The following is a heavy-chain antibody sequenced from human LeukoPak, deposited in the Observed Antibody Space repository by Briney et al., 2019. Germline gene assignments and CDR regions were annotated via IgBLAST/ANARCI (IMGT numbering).Heavy chain of an antibody. J-gene: IGHJ6*03. CDR3: AKSSTSSLPDRTYYYYYMDV. V-gene: IGHV1-8*01. Sequence: GASVKVSFKASGYTFTTYDINWVRQATGQGLEWMGWMNPNSGNTGYAQNFQGRVTMTRNTSISTAYMELSSLGSEDTAVYYCAKSSTSSLPDRTYYYYYMDVWGKGTTVTVSS. CDR1: GYTFTTYD. CDR2: MNPNSGNT. D-gene: IGHD2-2*01.